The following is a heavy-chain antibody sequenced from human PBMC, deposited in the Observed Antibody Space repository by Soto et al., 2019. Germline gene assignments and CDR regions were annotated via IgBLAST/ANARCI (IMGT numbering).Heavy chain of an antibody. CDR2: ISSSSAYI. CDR1: GFIFSSYS. Sequence: EVQLVESGGGLVKPGGSLRLSCAASGFIFSSYSMNWVRQAPGKGLEWVSSISSSSAYIYYADSVKGRFTIARDNAKNARYLQMNSLRAEDTAGYYGARDPSVVLVPAGEQPWGQGTRVSVSS. V-gene: IGHV3-21*01. CDR3: ARDPSVVLVPAGEQP. D-gene: IGHD2-2*01. J-gene: IGHJ5*02.